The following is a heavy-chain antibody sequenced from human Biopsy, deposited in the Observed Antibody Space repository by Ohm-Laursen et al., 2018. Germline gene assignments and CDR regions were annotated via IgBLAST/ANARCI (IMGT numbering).Heavy chain of an antibody. CDR2: IYYSGST. CDR3: ARATNSTGWPYYYFYGMDV. CDR1: GGSISSDY. J-gene: IGHJ6*02. D-gene: IGHD2/OR15-2a*01. V-gene: IGHV4-59*01. Sequence: TLSLTCTVYGGSISSDYWSWIRQTPGKGLEWIGYIYYSGSTNYNPSLKGRVTISVDTSKNQFSLRLNSVTAADTAVYYCARATNSTGWPYYYFYGMDVWGQGTTVTVSS.